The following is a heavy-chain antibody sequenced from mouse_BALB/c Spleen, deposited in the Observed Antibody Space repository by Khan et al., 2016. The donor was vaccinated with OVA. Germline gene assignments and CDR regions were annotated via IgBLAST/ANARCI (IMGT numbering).Heavy chain of an antibody. Sequence: VQLVETGRGLVRPGNSLKLSCVTSGFTFSYYRMHWLRQFPGKRLEWIAVITVKSDNSGANYAESVKGRFTISRDDSKSSVYLQMNRLREEDTATDYCSRGGYYYGTPFDYWGQGTTLTVSS. J-gene: IGHJ2*01. CDR3: SRGGYYYGTPFDY. D-gene: IGHD1-1*01. CDR1: GFTFSYYR. CDR2: ITVKSDNSGA. V-gene: IGHV13-2*02.